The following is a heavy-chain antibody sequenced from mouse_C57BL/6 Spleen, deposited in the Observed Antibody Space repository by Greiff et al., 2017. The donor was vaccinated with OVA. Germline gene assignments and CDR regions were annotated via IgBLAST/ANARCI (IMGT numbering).Heavy chain of an antibody. Sequence: QVQLKQSGAELVRPGSSVKLSCKASGYTFTSYWMHWVKQRPIQGLEWIGNIDPSDSETHYNQKFKDKATLTVDKSSSTAYMQLSSLTSEDSAVYYCARTEGYDGYYPDYWGQGTTLTVSS. CDR3: ARTEGYDGYYPDY. CDR2: IDPSDSET. J-gene: IGHJ2*01. CDR1: GYTFTSYW. V-gene: IGHV1-52*01. D-gene: IGHD2-3*01.